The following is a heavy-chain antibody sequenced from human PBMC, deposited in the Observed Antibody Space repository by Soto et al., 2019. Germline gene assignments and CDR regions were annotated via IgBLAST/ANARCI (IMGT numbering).Heavy chain of an antibody. CDR1: GGSVSSSSYY. V-gene: IGHV4-39*01. Sequence: KPSETLSLTCAVSGGSVSSSSYYWGWIRQPPGKGLEWIGSIYYSGSAYYNPSLKSRVTMSVDTSKNQFSLKLTSVTATDTAVYYCERNILTGYASYWGQGTLVTVSS. CDR3: ERNILTGYASY. CDR2: IYYSGSA. D-gene: IGHD3-9*01. J-gene: IGHJ4*02.